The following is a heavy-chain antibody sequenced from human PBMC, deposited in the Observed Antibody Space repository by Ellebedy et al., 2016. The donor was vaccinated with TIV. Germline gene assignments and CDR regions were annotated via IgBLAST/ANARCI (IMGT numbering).Heavy chain of an antibody. CDR2: ISSDGGNK. V-gene: IGHV3-30*03. D-gene: IGHD6-6*01. CDR3: ARRRPAARPHYFDY. J-gene: IGHJ4*02. Sequence: PGGSLRLSCAASGFTFNTYDIDWVRQAPGKGLELVAVISSDGGNKYYADPVKGRFTISRDNSKTTVYLQMNSLRAEDSAVYYCARRRPAARPHYFDYWGQGTLVTVSS. CDR1: GFTFNTYD.